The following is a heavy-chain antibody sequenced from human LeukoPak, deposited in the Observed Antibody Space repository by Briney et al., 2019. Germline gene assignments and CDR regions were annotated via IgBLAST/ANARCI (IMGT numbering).Heavy chain of an antibody. CDR1: GFTFSSYS. J-gene: IGHJ6*03. Sequence: GGSLRLSXAASGFTFSSYSMNWVGQAPGKGLEWVSSISSSSSYIYYADSVKGRFTISRDNAKNSLYLQMNSLRAEDTAVYYCVRDTVAVVEYYMDVWGKGTTVTVSS. V-gene: IGHV3-21*01. CDR3: VRDTVAVVEYYMDV. CDR2: ISSSSSYI. D-gene: IGHD6-19*01.